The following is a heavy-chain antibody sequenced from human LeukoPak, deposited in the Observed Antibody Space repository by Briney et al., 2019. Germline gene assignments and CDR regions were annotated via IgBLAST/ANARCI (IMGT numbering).Heavy chain of an antibody. V-gene: IGHV3-53*05. CDR3: SRGAGGGPDDY. CDR1: GFTVSGNY. J-gene: IGHJ4*02. Sequence: GGSLRLSCAASGFTVSGNYMSWVRQAPGKGLEWVSVIYSGGSTYYADSAKGRFTISRDNAQNTLSLQMNNLRSEDTAIYYCSRGAGGGPDDYWGQGILVTVSS. CDR2: IYSGGST. D-gene: IGHD4-23*01.